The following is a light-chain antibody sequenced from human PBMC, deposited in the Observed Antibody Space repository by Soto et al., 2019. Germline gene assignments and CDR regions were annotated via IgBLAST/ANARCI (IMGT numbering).Light chain of an antibody. CDR2: RTN. V-gene: IGLV8-61*01. CDR3: VLDMGGGTWV. J-gene: IGLJ3*02. Sequence: QTVVTQDPSFSVSPGTTVTLTCGLRSGSVSTSHYPNWYQQTPGQAPRTLIFRTNSRSSGVPDRFSGSILGNKAAITIRGAKEDDECGYYCVLDMGGGTWVFGRGTQLTVL. CDR1: SGSVSTSHY.